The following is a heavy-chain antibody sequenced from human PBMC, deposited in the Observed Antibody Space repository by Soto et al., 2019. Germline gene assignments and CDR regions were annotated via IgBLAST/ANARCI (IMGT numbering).Heavy chain of an antibody. V-gene: IGHV1-18*01. Sequence: ASVKVSCKASGYTFTGYGISWVRQAPGQGLEWMGWINAYNGNTNYAQKLQGRVTMTTDTSTSTAYMELRSLRSDDTAVYYCARGGVERYYYYYMDVWGKGTTVTVSS. D-gene: IGHD1-1*01. CDR1: GYTFTGYG. CDR3: ARGGVERYYYYYMDV. J-gene: IGHJ6*03. CDR2: INAYNGNT.